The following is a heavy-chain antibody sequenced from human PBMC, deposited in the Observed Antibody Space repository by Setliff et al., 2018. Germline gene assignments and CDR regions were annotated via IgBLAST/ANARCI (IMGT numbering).Heavy chain of an antibody. CDR2: INVSGGSA. V-gene: IGHV1-46*01. CDR1: GYSFISYY. Sequence: ASVKVSCKTSGYSFISYYMYWVRQAPGQGLEWMGIINVSGGSASYAQKFQGRVTMTTDSSTSTAYMELRSLKTDDTAVYYCLRLVRYCTKIACQATSGDEVWGLGTLVTVSS. D-gene: IGHD2-8*01. J-gene: IGHJ4*02. CDR3: LRLVRYCTKIACQATSGDEV.